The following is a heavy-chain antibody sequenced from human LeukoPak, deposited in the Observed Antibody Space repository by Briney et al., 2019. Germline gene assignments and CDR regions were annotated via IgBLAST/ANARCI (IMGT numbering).Heavy chain of an antibody. CDR2: IQNSGNT. D-gene: IGHD2-21*02. CDR3: ARGAGRCGGDCYSSDS. CDR1: GYSISRFY. J-gene: IGHJ4*02. V-gene: IGHV4-59*12. Sequence: SETLSLTCTVSGYSISRFYWTWIRQPPGKGLEWIGYIQNSGNTNYNPSLKGRVSISLDTSKNQFSLSLSSVTAADTAVYFCARGAGRCGGDCYSSDSWGQGTLVTVSS.